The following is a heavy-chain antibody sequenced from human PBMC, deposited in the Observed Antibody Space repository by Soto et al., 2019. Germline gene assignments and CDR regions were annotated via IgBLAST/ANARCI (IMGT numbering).Heavy chain of an antibody. CDR2: INHSGST. Sequence: SLTCAVYGGSFSGYYWSWIRQPPGKGLEWIGEINHSGSTNYNPSLKSRVTISVDTSKNQFSLKLSSVTAADTAVYYCARGKVLRFLEWADYYYYGMDVWGQGTTVTVSS. D-gene: IGHD3-3*01. V-gene: IGHV4-34*01. J-gene: IGHJ6*02. CDR1: GGSFSGYY. CDR3: ARGKVLRFLEWADYYYYGMDV.